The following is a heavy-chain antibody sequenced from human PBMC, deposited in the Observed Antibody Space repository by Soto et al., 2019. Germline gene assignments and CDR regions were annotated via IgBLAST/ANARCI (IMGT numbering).Heavy chain of an antibody. V-gene: IGHV3-30*18. CDR2: ISYDGSNK. Sequence: QVQLVESGGGVVQPGRSLRLSCAASGFTFSSYGMHWVRQAPGKGLEWVAVISYDGSNKYYADSVKGRFTISRDNSKNTLYLQMNSLRAEDTGVYYCAKETSGYYRSDAFDIWGQGTMVSVSS. D-gene: IGHD3-22*01. J-gene: IGHJ3*02. CDR1: GFTFSSYG. CDR3: AKETSGYYRSDAFDI.